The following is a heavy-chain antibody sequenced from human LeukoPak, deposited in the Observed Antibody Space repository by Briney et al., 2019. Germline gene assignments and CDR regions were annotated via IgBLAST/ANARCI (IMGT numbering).Heavy chain of an antibody. J-gene: IGHJ4*02. V-gene: IGHV3-23*01. CDR3: EKGSSGSRPYYFHF. CDR2: ITDSAGST. Sequence: GGSLSDTCAASGFTFSSYAISWVRQAPGEGLEWVSAITDSAGSTYHADSVKGRFTISRDNSKNTLYLQMNSLRAEDTAVYYCEKGSSGSRPYYFHFWGQGTLVTVSS. D-gene: IGHD3-10*01. CDR1: GFTFSSYA.